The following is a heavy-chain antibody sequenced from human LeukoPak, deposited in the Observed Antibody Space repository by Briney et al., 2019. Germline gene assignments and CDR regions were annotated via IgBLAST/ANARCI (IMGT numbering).Heavy chain of an antibody. CDR1: GFTFSSYG. V-gene: IGHV3-33*01. CDR2: IWYDGSNK. D-gene: IGHD6-19*01. J-gene: IGHJ4*02. Sequence: QPGGSLRLSCAASGFTFSSYGMHWARQAPGKGLEWVAVIWYDGSNKYYADSVKGRFTISRDNSKNTLYLQMNSLRAEDTAVYYCARDKPPTYSSGWYYFDYWGQGTLVTVSS. CDR3: ARDKPPTYSSGWYYFDY.